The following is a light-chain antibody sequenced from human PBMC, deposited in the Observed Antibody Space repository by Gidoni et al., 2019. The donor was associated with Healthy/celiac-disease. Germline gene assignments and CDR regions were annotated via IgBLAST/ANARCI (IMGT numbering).Light chain of an antibody. Sequence: EIVLTQSPSTLSLSPGERATRSCRASQSVSSYLAWYQQKPGQAPRLLIYSASNSATGIPSRFSGRGSGTDFTRTISSLEPEDFAVYYCQQRSNWPTFGQGTRLEIK. V-gene: IGKV3-11*01. CDR2: SAS. J-gene: IGKJ5*01. CDR3: QQRSNWPT. CDR1: QSVSSY.